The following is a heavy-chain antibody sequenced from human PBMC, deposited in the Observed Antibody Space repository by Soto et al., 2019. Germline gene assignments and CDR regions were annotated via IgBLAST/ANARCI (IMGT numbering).Heavy chain of an antibody. D-gene: IGHD5-12*01. V-gene: IGHV5-51*01. Sequence: GESLKISCKGSGYSFTSYWIGWVRQMPGKGLEWMGIIYPGDSDTRYSPSFQGQVTISADKSISTAYLQWSSLKASDTAIYYCARHGGIVATIVNYYYGMDAWGQGTTVTVSS. J-gene: IGHJ6*02. CDR1: GYSFTSYW. CDR3: ARHGGIVATIVNYYYGMDA. CDR2: IYPGDSDT.